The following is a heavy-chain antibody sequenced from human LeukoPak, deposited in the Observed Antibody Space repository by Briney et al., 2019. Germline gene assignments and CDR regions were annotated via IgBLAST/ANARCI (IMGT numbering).Heavy chain of an antibody. V-gene: IGHV5-51*01. J-gene: IGHJ6*02. CDR2: IYPGDSDT. Sequence: GESLKISCKGSGYSFTSYWIGWVRQMPGKCLEWMGIIYPGDSDTRYSPSFQGQVTISADKSISTAYLQWSSLKASDTAMYYCARRRGTVITPDVMDVWGQGTTVTVSS. CDR3: ARRRGTVITPDVMDV. D-gene: IGHD4-11*01. CDR1: GYSFTSYW.